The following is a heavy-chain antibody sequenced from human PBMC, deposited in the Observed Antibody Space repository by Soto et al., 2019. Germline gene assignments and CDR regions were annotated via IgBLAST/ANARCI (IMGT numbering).Heavy chain of an antibody. CDR1: GYTFTSYD. CDR2: MNPNSGNT. V-gene: IGHV1-8*01. J-gene: IGHJ4*02. CDR3: ARGRSVWLLNDY. D-gene: IGHD3-9*01. Sequence: ASVKVSCKASGYTFTSYDINWVRQATGQGLEWMGWMNPNSGNTGYAQKFQGRVTMTRNTSISTAYMELSSLRSEDTAVYYCARGRSVWLLNDYWGQGTRVTVSS.